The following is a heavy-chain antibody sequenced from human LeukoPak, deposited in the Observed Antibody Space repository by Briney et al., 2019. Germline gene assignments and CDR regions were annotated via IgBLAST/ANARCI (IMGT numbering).Heavy chain of an antibody. Sequence: PGGSLRLSCAASGFTFSSYAMSWVRQAPGKGLEWVSAISGSGGSTYYADSVKGRFTISRDNSKNTLYLQMNSLRAEDTAVYYCAKEIDIVVVPAATGDYWGQGTLVTVSS. CDR2: ISGSGGST. V-gene: IGHV3-23*01. CDR3: AKEIDIVVVPAATGDY. CDR1: GFTFSSYA. D-gene: IGHD2-2*01. J-gene: IGHJ4*02.